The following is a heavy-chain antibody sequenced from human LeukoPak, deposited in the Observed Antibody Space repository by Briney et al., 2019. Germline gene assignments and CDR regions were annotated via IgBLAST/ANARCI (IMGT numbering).Heavy chain of an antibody. Sequence: XYYXHWVRQAPGQGLEWMGRINPNSGGTNYAQKFQGRVTMTRDTSISTAYMELSRLRSDDTAVYYCARVSYSSGLGYWGQGTLVTVSS. CDR2: INPNSGGT. J-gene: IGHJ4*02. CDR1: XYY. V-gene: IGHV1-2*06. CDR3: ARVSYSSGLGY. D-gene: IGHD6-19*01.